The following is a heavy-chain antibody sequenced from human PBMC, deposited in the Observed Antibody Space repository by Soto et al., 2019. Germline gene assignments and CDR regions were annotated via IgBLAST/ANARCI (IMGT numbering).Heavy chain of an antibody. CDR2: INPASGST. V-gene: IGHV1-46*01. D-gene: IGHD6-25*01. CDR3: ARDLAAGDH. J-gene: IGHJ4*02. CDR1: GYTFTHYY. Sequence: QVQLVQSVAEVKKPGASVKLSCRTSGYTFTHYYIHWVRQAPGQGLEWLAIINPASGSTNYAQDFLGRVPLTMETSPTTVYMELSGLRAEDTAIFYCARDLAAGDHWGQGTLVTVSS.